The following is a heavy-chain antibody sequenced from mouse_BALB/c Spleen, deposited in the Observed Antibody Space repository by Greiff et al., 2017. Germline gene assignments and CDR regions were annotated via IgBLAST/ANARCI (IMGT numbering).Heavy chain of an antibody. Sequence: VQLKESGPGLVKPSQSLSLTCTVTGYSITSDYAWNWIRQFPGNKLEWMGYISYSGSTSYNPSLKSRISITRDTSKNQFFLQLNSVTTEDTATYYCARYYGSSYPYYFDYWGQGTTLTVSS. CDR3: ARYYGSSYPYYFDY. D-gene: IGHD1-1*01. CDR1: GYSITSDYA. J-gene: IGHJ2*01. CDR2: ISYSGST. V-gene: IGHV3-2*02.